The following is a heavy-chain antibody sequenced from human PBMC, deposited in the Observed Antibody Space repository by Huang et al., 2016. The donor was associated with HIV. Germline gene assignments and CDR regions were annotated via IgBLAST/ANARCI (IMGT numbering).Heavy chain of an antibody. CDR1: GFTVSTNY. CDR3: AKEGDTGAALGY. CDR2: IYSGGTT. J-gene: IGHJ4*02. V-gene: IGHV3-53*01. D-gene: IGHD2-8*02. Sequence: EVQLVESGGGLIQPGGSLSLSCAASGFTVSTNYMTWVRRAPGEGVEWVSRIYSGGTTYYADSVKGRFTISRDDSENTLYLHMTSLRAGDTAVYYCAKEGDTGAALGYWGQGTLVTVS.